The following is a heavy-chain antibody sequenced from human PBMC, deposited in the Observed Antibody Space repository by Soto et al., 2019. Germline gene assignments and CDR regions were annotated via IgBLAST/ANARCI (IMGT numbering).Heavy chain of an antibody. CDR2: ISYDGSNK. V-gene: IGHV3-30*18. Sequence: SLRLSCVASGFTFSTYGMHWVRQAPGKGLEWVAVISYDGSNKYYAHSVKGRFTISRDNSKNTLYLQMNSLRAEDTAVYYCAKDRGYSYGFGYYYYGMDVWGQGTTVTVSS. CDR1: GFTFSTYG. J-gene: IGHJ6*02. D-gene: IGHD5-18*01. CDR3: AKDRGYSYGFGYYYYGMDV.